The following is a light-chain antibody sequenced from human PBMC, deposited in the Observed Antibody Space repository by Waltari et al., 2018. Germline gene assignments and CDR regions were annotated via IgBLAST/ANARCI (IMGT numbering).Light chain of an antibody. Sequence: QSALTQPASVSGSPGQSITISCTGSSNDLGTYNLVSWYQQHPGKAPKLLIYEGTELPSGVSHRFSGSKSGNTASLTISGLQAEDEADYYCCSYAGSTTFLYVFGTGTKVTVL. CDR3: CSYAGSTTFLYV. V-gene: IGLV2-23*01. CDR1: SNDLGTYNL. CDR2: EGT. J-gene: IGLJ1*01.